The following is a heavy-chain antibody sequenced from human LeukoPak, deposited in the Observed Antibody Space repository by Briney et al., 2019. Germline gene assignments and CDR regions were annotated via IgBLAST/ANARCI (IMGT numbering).Heavy chain of an antibody. V-gene: IGHV4-34*01. Sequence: PSETLSLTCAVYGGPFNGYYWSWIRQPPGKGLEWIGEINHSGSTNYNPSLKSRVTISVDTSKNQFSLKLSSVTAADTAVYYCARDDPYYYYYMDVWGEGTTVTVSS. J-gene: IGHJ6*03. CDR2: INHSGST. CDR1: GGPFNGYY. CDR3: ARDDPYYYYYMDV.